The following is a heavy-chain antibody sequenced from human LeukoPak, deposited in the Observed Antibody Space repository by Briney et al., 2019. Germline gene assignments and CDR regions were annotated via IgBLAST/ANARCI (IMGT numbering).Heavy chain of an antibody. V-gene: IGHV4-59*01. CDR2: IYYSGST. J-gene: IGHJ4*02. D-gene: IGHD6-19*01. Sequence: PSETLSLTCTVSGDSISNYYWSWIRQPPGKGLEWIGYIYYSGSTNYNPSLKSRVTISVDTSKSQLSLKLSSVTAADTAVYHCARGFGSGRIDCWGQGTLVTVSS. CDR1: GDSISNYY. CDR3: ARGFGSGRIDC.